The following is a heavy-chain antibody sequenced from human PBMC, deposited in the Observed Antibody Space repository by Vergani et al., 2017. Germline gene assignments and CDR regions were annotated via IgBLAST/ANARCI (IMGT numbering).Heavy chain of an antibody. CDR2: IYYSGST. Sequence: QVQLQESGPGLVKPSQTLSLTCTVSGGSLSSYYWSWIRQPPGKGLEWIGYIYYSGSTNYNPSLKSRVTISVETSKNQFSLKLSSVTAADTAVYYCARYNIGFDYWGQGTLVTVSS. CDR1: GGSLSSYY. D-gene: IGHD1-14*01. CDR3: ARYNIGFDY. J-gene: IGHJ4*02. V-gene: IGHV4-59*01.